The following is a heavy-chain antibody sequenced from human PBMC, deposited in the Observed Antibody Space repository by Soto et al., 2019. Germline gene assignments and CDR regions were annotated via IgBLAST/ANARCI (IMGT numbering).Heavy chain of an antibody. CDR2: IYHSGST. CDR3: ARTEMAAATYYFDY. CDR1: GGSISSSNW. Sequence: SEILSLTCAVSGGSISSSNWWSWVRQPPGKGLEWIGEIYHSGSTNYNPSLKSRVTISVDTSKNQFSLKLSSVTAADTAVYYCARTEMAAATYYFDYWGQGTLVNVSS. J-gene: IGHJ4*02. D-gene: IGHD6-25*01. V-gene: IGHV4-4*02.